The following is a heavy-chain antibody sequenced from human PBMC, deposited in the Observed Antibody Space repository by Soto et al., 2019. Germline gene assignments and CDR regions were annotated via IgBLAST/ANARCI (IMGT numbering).Heavy chain of an antibody. CDR1: GGSISSSSYY. J-gene: IGHJ4*02. V-gene: IGHV4-39*01. D-gene: IGHD3-10*01. Sequence: PSETLSLTCTVSGGSISSSSYYWGWIRQPPGKGLEWIGTIYYNGNTYYNPSLESRVTISVDTSKNQFSLKLSSVTAADTAVYFCARQFYYGSGSYRWGQGTLVTVSS. CDR2: IYYNGNT. CDR3: ARQFYYGSGSYR.